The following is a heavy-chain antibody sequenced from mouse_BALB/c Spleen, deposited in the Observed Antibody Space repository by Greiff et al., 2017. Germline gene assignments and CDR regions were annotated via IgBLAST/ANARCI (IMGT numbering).Heavy chain of an antibody. J-gene: IGHJ3*01. CDR2: ISDGGSYT. V-gene: IGHV5-4*02. Sequence: EVQVVESGGGLVKPGGSLKLSCAASGFTFSDYYMYWVRQTPEKRLEWVATISDGGSYTYYPDSVKGRFTISRDNAKNNLYLQMSSLKSEDTAMYYCAREGLLRPFAYWGQGTLVTVSA. D-gene: IGHD2-3*01. CDR3: AREGLLRPFAY. CDR1: GFTFSDYY.